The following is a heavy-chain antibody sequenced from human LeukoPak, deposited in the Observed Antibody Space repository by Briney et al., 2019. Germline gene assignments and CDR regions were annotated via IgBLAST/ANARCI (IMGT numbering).Heavy chain of an antibody. CDR2: ISSISSTI. CDR1: GFTFSDYY. V-gene: IGHV3-11*01. J-gene: IGHJ4*02. D-gene: IGHD6-19*01. CDR3: AKDAYLIAVAGNYFEY. Sequence: GGSLRLSCVASGFTFSDYYMSWIRQAPGKGLEWVSSISSISSTIYYADSVKGRFTISRDNAKNSLYLQMSSLRPEDTAVYYCAKDAYLIAVAGNYFEYWGQGTLVTVSS.